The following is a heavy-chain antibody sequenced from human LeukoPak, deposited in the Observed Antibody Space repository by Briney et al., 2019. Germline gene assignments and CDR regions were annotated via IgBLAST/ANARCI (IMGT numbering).Heavy chain of an antibody. J-gene: IGHJ4*02. CDR3: SRGRDEYKGGNY. Sequence: PSETLSLTCTVSGGSISSYYWSWIRQPSGKGLEWIGEIHPSGSTNYNPSLKSRVTISTDTSKNQFSLELSYVTAADTAVYYCSRGRDEYKGGNYWGQGTLVTVSS. D-gene: IGHD5-24*01. CDR2: IHPSGST. CDR1: GGSISSYY. V-gene: IGHV4-34*01.